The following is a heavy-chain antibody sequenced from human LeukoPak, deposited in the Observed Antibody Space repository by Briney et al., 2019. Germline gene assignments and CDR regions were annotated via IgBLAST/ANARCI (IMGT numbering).Heavy chain of an antibody. CDR3: ARAVVAATLEDYNWFDP. Sequence: GASVKVSCKASGYTFTSYAMHWVRQAPGQRLEWMGWINAGNGNTKYSQKFQGRVTITRDTSASTAYMELSSLRSEDTAVYYCARAVVAATLEDYNWFDPWGQGTLVTVSS. J-gene: IGHJ5*02. CDR1: GYTFTSYA. CDR2: INAGNGNT. V-gene: IGHV1-3*01. D-gene: IGHD2-15*01.